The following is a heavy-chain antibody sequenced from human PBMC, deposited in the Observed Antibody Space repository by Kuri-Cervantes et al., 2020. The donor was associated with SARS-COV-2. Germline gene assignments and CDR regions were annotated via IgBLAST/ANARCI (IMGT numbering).Heavy chain of an antibody. D-gene: IGHD2-8*01. Sequence: SETLSLTCTISGDSISSSAFYWGWIRQPPGKGLEWIAKNYYTGSTYYNPSLKSRVTISVDTSKNQFSLKLTSVTATDTAMYYCVRLPPPFKGVVPAHWGQGTLVTVSS. CDR2: NYYTGST. V-gene: IGHV4-39*01. CDR1: GDSISSSAFY. J-gene: IGHJ4*02. CDR3: VRLPPPFKGVVPAH.